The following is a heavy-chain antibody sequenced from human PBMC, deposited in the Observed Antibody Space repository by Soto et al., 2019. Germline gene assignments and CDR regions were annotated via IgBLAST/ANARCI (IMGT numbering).Heavy chain of an antibody. CDR2: IYYTGTT. J-gene: IGHJ4*02. D-gene: IGHD3-22*01. V-gene: IGHV4-31*01. CDR1: GDSISGGNYY. CDR3: ARLYTYGYYHFDH. Sequence: PSETLSLTCTVSGDSISGGNYYWTWIRQHPGRGLEWIGYIYYTGTTHYSPSLQSPVTMSVDTSKNQISLTMTSLTPADTAVYFCARLYTYGYYHFDHWGQGTLVTVSS.